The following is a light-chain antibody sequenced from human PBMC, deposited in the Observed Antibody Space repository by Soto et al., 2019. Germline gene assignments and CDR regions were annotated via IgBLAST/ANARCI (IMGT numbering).Light chain of an antibody. J-gene: IGLJ1*01. CDR1: SSDVGNYNL. Sequence: QSALTQPASVSGSPGQSITISCTGTSSDVGNYNLVSWYQQHPGKAPKVMIYAGSNRPSGVSHRFSGFKSGNTASLTISGLQAEDGADYHCCSYAGSNTYVFGTGTKVTVL. V-gene: IGLV2-23*01. CDR3: CSYAGSNTYV. CDR2: AGS.